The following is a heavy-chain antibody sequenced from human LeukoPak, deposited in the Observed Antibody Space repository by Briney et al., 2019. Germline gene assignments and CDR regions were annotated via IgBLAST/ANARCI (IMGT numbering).Heavy chain of an antibody. D-gene: IGHD1-7*01. V-gene: IGHV4-59*01. CDR1: GGSISSYY. J-gene: IGHJ5*02. CDR2: IYYSGST. Sequence: SETLSLTCTVSGGSISSYYWSWIRQPPGKGLEWLGYIYYSGSTNYNPSLKSRVTISVDTSKNQFSLKLSSVTAADTAVYYCARDRTGTTIMDWFDPWGQGTLVTISS. CDR3: ARDRTGTTIMDWFDP.